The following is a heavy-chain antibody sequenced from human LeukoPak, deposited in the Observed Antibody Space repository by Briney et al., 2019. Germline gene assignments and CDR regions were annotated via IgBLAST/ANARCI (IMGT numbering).Heavy chain of an antibody. V-gene: IGHV3-48*03. CDR2: ISSSGSTI. Sequence: GGSLRLSCAASGFTFSSYEMNWVRQAPGKGLEWVSYISSSGSTIYYADSVKGRFTISRDNAKNSLYLQMNSLRAEDTAVYYGAREEVTLNAFDIWGQGTMVTVSS. CDR3: AREEVTLNAFDI. D-gene: IGHD3-10*01. CDR1: GFTFSSYE. J-gene: IGHJ3*02.